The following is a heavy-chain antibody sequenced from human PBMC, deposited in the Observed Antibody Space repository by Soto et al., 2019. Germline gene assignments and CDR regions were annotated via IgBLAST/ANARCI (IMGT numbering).Heavy chain of an antibody. CDR2: ITRTDST. CDR3: AKALVGEVGATDY. Sequence: GSLRLSCTASGFTFSNYAMSWVRQAPGKGLEWVSAITRTDSTYYADSVKGRFTISRDNSRNTLYLQMNSLGAEDAALYYCAKALVGEVGATDYWGQGTPVTVSS. J-gene: IGHJ4*02. V-gene: IGHV3-23*01. CDR1: GFTFSNYA. D-gene: IGHD1-26*01.